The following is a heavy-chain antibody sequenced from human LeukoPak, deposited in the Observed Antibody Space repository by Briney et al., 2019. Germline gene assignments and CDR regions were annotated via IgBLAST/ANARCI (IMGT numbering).Heavy chain of an antibody. CDR3: ASECQQPLDY. CDR2: TSSGSSFK. J-gene: IGHJ4*02. CDR1: GFAFSSYS. Sequence: GGSLRLSCAASGFAFSSYSMNWVRQAPGKGLEWVSSTSSGSSFKYYADSVKGRFTISIDNAKNSLYLQMSSLRAEDTAIYYCASECQQPLDYWGQGALVTVSS. V-gene: IGHV3-21*01. D-gene: IGHD2-2*01.